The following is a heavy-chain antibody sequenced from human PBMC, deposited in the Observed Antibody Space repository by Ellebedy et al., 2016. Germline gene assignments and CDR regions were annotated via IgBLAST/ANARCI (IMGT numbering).Heavy chain of an antibody. CDR3: ASAIDY. Sequence: GESLKISXAASGFIFSSYSMNWVRQAPGKGLEWVANINQDGSEKHYVDSVKGRFTISRDNAKNSLFLQLNNLRSEDTAVYHCASAIDYWGQGTLVTVSS. V-gene: IGHV3-7*01. CDR2: INQDGSEK. J-gene: IGHJ4*02. CDR1: GFIFSSYS.